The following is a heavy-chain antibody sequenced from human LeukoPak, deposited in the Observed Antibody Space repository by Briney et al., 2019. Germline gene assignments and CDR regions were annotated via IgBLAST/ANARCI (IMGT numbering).Heavy chain of an antibody. CDR3: AREGLELGYFDY. Sequence: ASVKVSCKASGGTFSSYAISWVRQAPGQGLEWMGGIIPIFGTANYAQKSQGRVTITTDESTSTAYMELSSLRSEDTAVYCCAREGLELGYFDYWGQGTLVTVSS. CDR1: GGTFSSYA. CDR2: IIPIFGTA. J-gene: IGHJ4*02. D-gene: IGHD1-7*01. V-gene: IGHV1-69*05.